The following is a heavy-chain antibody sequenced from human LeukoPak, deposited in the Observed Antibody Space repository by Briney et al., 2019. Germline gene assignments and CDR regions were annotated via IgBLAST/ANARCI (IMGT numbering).Heavy chain of an antibody. V-gene: IGHV1-2*02. D-gene: IGHD1-26*01. Sequence: ASVKVSCKASGYTFTSYGISWVRQAPGQGLEWMGWINPNSGGTNYAQKFQGRVTMTRDTSISTAYMELSRLRSDDTAVYYCARTATNYMDVWGKGTTVTISS. J-gene: IGHJ6*03. CDR2: INPNSGGT. CDR1: GYTFTSYG. CDR3: ARTATNYMDV.